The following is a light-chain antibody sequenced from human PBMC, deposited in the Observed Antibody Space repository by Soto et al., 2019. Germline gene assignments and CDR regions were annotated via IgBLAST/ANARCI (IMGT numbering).Light chain of an antibody. CDR3: MQALQTPRT. J-gene: IGKJ2*02. V-gene: IGKV2-28*01. CDR1: QGLLHSIGYNY. Sequence: DIVMTQSPLSLPVTPGEPASISCRSSQGLLHSIGYNYLDWYLQKPGQSPQLLIYLGSNRASGVPDRFSGSGSGTDFTLKISRVEAEDFGVYYCMQALQTPRTFGQGTKLEIK. CDR2: LGS.